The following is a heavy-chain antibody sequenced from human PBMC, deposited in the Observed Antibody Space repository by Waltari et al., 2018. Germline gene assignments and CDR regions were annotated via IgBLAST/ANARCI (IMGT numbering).Heavy chain of an antibody. CDR2: ISYAGAT. CDR3: ATYIWASVGTAAFDV. J-gene: IGHJ3*01. CDR1: GGSITSNRHY. D-gene: IGHD1-1*01. Sequence: QLQLQESGTGLVKPSETLSLTCSVSGGSITSNRHYWSWIRQPPGQCLEWMRTISYAGATNSRPSLNSQVTVCRDTSKNQLSLTLGSVTASDTAVYYCATYIWASVGTAAFDVWGHGAMVTVSS. V-gene: IGHV4-39*01.